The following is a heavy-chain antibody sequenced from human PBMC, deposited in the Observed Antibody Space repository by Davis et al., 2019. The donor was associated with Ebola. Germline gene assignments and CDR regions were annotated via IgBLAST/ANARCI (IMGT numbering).Heavy chain of an antibody. V-gene: IGHV3-7*01. CDR1: GFTFSSYW. Sequence: GESLKISCAASGFTFSSYWMSWVRQAPGKGLEWVANIKQDGSEKYYVDSVKGRFTISRDNAKNSPYLQMNSLGAEDTAVYYCARASGWYGYEFDYWGQGTLVTVSS. CDR3: ARASGWYGYEFDY. J-gene: IGHJ4*02. D-gene: IGHD6-19*01. CDR2: IKQDGSEK.